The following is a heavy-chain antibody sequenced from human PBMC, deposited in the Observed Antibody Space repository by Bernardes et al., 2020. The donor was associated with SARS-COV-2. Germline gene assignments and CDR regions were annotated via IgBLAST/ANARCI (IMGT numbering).Heavy chain of an antibody. CDR2: ITASTNYI. D-gene: IGHD6-13*01. CDR3: ARVSGSSWYFDL. CDR1: GFNFRSYA. Sequence: GGSLRLSCAASGFNFRSYAMNWVRQAPGKGLQWVSSITASTNYIQYTDSVKGRFTISRDNAKNSLYLQMKSLRAEDTAVYYCARVSGSSWYFDLWGRGTLVTVSS. J-gene: IGHJ2*01. V-gene: IGHV3-21*01.